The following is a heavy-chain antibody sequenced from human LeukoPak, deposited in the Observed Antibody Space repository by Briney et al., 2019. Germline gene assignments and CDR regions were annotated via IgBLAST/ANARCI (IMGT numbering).Heavy chain of an antibody. J-gene: IGHJ5*02. Sequence: ASVKVSCKASGDTFSRYPISWVRQAPGQGLEWMGRIIPIFGTTNCAQKFQGRVTITTDESTSTAYMELSSLRSDDTAVYYCARAARMNSGYYSPWGQGTLVTVSS. CDR1: GDTFSRYP. CDR2: IIPIFGTT. V-gene: IGHV1-69*05. D-gene: IGHD3-22*01. CDR3: ARAARMNSGYYSP.